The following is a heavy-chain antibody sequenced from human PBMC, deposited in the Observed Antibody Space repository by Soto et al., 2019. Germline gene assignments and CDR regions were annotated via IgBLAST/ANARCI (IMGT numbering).Heavy chain of an antibody. V-gene: IGHV3-23*01. CDR1: GFTFSSYA. D-gene: IGHD6-13*01. J-gene: IGHJ5*02. CDR2: ISGSGGST. Sequence: PGGSLRLSCAASGFTFSSYAMSWVRQALGKGLEWVSAISGSGGSTYYADSVKGRFSISRDNSKNTLYLQMNSLRAEDTAVYYCAKVAKSSSWPPDWFDPWGQGTLVTVSS. CDR3: AKVAKSSSWPPDWFDP.